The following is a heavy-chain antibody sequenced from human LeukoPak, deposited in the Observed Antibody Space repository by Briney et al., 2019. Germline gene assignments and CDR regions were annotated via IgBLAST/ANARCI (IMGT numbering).Heavy chain of an antibody. CDR1: GGSFSGYY. Sequence: SETLSLTCAVYGGSFSGYYWSWIRQPPGKGLEWIGEINHSGSTNYNPSLKGRVTISVDTSKNQFSLKLSSVTAADTAVYYCARGRGGYCSSTSCYTFDYWGQGTLVTVSS. CDR2: INHSGST. D-gene: IGHD2-2*01. V-gene: IGHV4-34*01. J-gene: IGHJ4*02. CDR3: ARGRGGYCSSTSCYTFDY.